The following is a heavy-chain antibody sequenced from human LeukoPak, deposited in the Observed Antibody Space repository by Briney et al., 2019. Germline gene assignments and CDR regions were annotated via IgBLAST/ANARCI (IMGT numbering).Heavy chain of an antibody. D-gene: IGHD2-15*01. CDR3: AKVGDGGGSSYFDY. V-gene: IGHV3-23*01. J-gene: IGHJ4*02. CDR2: ISGSGGST. CDR1: GFTFSSYA. Sequence: GGSLRLSCAASGFTFSSYAMSWVRQAPGKGLEWVSAISGSGGSTYYADSVKGRFTITRDNSKNTLYLQMNSLRAEDTAVYYCAKVGDGGGSSYFDYWGQGTLVTVSS.